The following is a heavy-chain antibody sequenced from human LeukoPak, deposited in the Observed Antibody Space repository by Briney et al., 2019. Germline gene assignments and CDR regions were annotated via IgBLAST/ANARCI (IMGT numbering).Heavy chain of an antibody. CDR3: ARDLLRGVVPAARVGFDP. Sequence: ALVKVSCKASGYTFTSYGISWVRQAPGQGLEWMGWISAYNGNTNYAQKLQGRVTMTTDTSTSTAYMELRSLRSDDTAVYYCARDLLRGVVPAARVGFDPWGQGTLVTVSS. D-gene: IGHD2-2*01. CDR1: GYTFTSYG. CDR2: ISAYNGNT. J-gene: IGHJ5*02. V-gene: IGHV1-18*01.